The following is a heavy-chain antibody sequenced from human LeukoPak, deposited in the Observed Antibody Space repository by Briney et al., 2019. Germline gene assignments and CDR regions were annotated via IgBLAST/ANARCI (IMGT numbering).Heavy chain of an antibody. J-gene: IGHJ4*02. CDR1: RFTFSSYW. D-gene: IGHD3-22*01. Sequence: GGSLRLSCAASRFTFSSYWMSWVRQAPGKGLVWVSRINSDGSSTSYADSVRGRFTISRDNAKNTLYLQMNSLRAEDTAVYYCARVDYYDSSGTNFDYWGQGTLVTVSS. CDR3: ARVDYYDSSGTNFDY. V-gene: IGHV3-74*01. CDR2: INSDGSST.